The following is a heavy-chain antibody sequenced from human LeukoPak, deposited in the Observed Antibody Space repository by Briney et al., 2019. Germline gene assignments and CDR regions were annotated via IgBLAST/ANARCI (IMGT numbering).Heavy chain of an antibody. Sequence: ASGKFSCKVSGYTPTELSIHWWQQPPGKGLEWMGGFDPEDGETIYAQKFQGRVTMTEDTSTDTAYMELSSLRSEDTAVYYCATVAFDLWGRGTLVTVSS. CDR3: ATVAFDL. J-gene: IGHJ2*01. D-gene: IGHD5-12*01. V-gene: IGHV1-24*01. CDR2: FDPEDGET. CDR1: GYTPTELS.